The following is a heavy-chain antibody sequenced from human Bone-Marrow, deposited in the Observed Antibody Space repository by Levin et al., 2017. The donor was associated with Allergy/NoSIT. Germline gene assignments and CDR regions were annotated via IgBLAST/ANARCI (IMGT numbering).Heavy chain of an antibody. CDR3: VRRQSGYDYSDH. D-gene: IGHD5-12*01. Sequence: ASVKVSCLASGYTFTSYDVNWVRQAAGQGLEWLGWMNSYSGNTGYAQNFQGRVTMTRNTSTSTAYMELSSLTSEDTAVYYCVRRQSGYDYSDHWGQGTLVTVSS. CDR1: GYTFTSYD. V-gene: IGHV1-8*01. CDR2: MNSYSGNT. J-gene: IGHJ4*02.